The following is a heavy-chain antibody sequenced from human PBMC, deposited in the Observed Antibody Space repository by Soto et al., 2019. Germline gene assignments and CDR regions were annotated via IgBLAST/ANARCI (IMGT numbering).Heavy chain of an antibody. CDR1: GYTFTNYG. D-gene: IGHD2-21*02. CDR3: AREGDVPYYYYGIDV. Sequence: GASVKVSCKASGYTFTNYGISWVRQAPGQGLEWMGWISAYNGNTNYAQKFQGRVTMTTDTSTSTVYMELRSLRFDDTAVYYCAREGDVPYYYYGIDVWAQGTTVTVSS. V-gene: IGHV1-18*01. CDR2: ISAYNGNT. J-gene: IGHJ6*02.